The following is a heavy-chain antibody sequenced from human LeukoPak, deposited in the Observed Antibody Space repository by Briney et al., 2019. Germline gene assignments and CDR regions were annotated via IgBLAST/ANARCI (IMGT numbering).Heavy chain of an antibody. D-gene: IGHD3-10*01. CDR3: AKDVTYYYGSGFDY. J-gene: IGHJ4*02. Sequence: GGSLRLSCAASGFSFSSYTMNWVRQAPGKGLEWVSIISSSSSYIYYADSVKGRFTISRDNSKNTLYLQMNSLRAEDTAVYYCAKDVTYYYGSGFDYWGQGTLVTVSS. CDR2: ISSSSSYI. CDR1: GFSFSSYT. V-gene: IGHV3-21*01.